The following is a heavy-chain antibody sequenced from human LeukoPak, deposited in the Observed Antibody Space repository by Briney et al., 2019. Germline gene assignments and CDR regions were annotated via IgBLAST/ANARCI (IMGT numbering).Heavy chain of an antibody. CDR2: IYTSGST. CDR1: GGSISSYY. V-gene: IGHV4-4*07. Sequence: SETLSLTCTVSGGSISSYYWSWIRQPAGKGLEWIGRIYTSGSTNYNPSLKSRVTMSVDTSKNQFSLKLGSVTAADTAVYYCARASYHYYDSSGYPDHYYYYYYMDVWGKGTTVTISS. CDR3: ARASYHYYDSSGYPDHYYYYYYMDV. J-gene: IGHJ6*03. D-gene: IGHD3-22*01.